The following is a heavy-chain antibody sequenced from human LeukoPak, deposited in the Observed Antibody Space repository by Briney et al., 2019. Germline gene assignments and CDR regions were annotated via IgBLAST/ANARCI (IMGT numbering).Heavy chain of an antibody. J-gene: IGHJ4*02. CDR3: AKSLYGGCDY. Sequence: PGGSLRLSCAASGFSFSTYAMSWVRQAPGKGLEWVSGVNGNGGSTFYADSVKGRFTIFRDNSKNTVYLQMNSLRVEDTAVYYCAKSLYGGCDYWGQGTVVTVSS. CDR1: GFSFSTYA. CDR2: VNGNGGST. V-gene: IGHV3-23*01. D-gene: IGHD3-16*02.